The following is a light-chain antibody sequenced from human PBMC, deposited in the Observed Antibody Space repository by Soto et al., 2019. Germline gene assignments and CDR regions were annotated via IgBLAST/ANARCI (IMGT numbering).Light chain of an antibody. CDR2: EVT. Sequence: QSALAKPASGSGSPGQSITISCAGTKRDVGGYNYVSWYQQYPGKAPKLIIYEVTYRTSGVSNRVSGSKSGNTASLTISGLQAEDEADYYCSSYSSSSDLDVIFGGGTKLTVL. CDR3: SSYSSSSDLDVI. J-gene: IGLJ2*01. V-gene: IGLV2-14*01. CDR1: KRDVGGYNY.